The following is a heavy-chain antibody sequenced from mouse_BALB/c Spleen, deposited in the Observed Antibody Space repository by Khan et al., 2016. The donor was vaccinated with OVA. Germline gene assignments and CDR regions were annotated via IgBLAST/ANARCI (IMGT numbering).Heavy chain of an antibody. J-gene: IGHJ2*01. CDR2: TNPTNGRT. V-gene: IGHV1S81*02. D-gene: IGHD1-1*01. Sequence: QVQLQQSGAELVKAGASVKMSCKASGYTFTSYWMHWVKQRLGQGLEWFAETNPTNGRTYYNEKFKSKVTLTVDNSSSTAYMLLSSPKLEDSAVYYCARIMKIVATYFDYWGQGTTLTVSS. CDR1: GYTFTSYW. CDR3: ARIMKIVATYFDY.